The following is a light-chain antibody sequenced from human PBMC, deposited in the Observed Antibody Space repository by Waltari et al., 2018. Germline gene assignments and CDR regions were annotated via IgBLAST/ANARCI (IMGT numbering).Light chain of an antibody. CDR2: WAS. V-gene: IGKV4-1*01. J-gene: IGKJ1*01. CDR3: QQYHSVPRT. CDR1: QSVLYSHNNKNY. Sequence: DIVFTQSPDSLAVSLGERATINCKSSQSVLYSHNNKNYVGWFQQKTGQPPKLLIYWASMRESGVPDRFSGSGSGTDFTLTISSLQAEDVAVYYCQQYHSVPRTFGQGTKVEI.